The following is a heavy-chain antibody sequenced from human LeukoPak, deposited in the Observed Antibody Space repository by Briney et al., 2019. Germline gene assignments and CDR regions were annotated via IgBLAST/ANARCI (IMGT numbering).Heavy chain of an antibody. J-gene: IGHJ3*02. V-gene: IGHV3-33*01. D-gene: IGHD5-12*01. Sequence: GRSLRLSCAASGFTFSSYGMHWVRQAPGKGLEGVAVIWYDGSNKYYADSVKGRFTISRDNSKTTLYLQMNSLRAEDTAVYYCAREWTGAFDIWGQGTMVTVSS. CDR2: IWYDGSNK. CDR3: AREWTGAFDI. CDR1: GFTFSSYG.